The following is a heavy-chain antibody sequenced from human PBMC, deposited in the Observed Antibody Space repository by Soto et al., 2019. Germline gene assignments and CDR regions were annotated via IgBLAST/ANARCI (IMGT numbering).Heavy chain of an antibody. CDR3: ARPGDCSSTSCLYYFDY. Sequence: QVQLVQSGAEVKKPGASVKVSCKVSGYTFTSYGISWVRQAPGQGLEWMGWISAYNGNTNYAQKFQGRVTMTTDTPTSTAYVELRSLRSDDTAVYYCARPGDCSSTSCLYYFDYWGQGTLVTVSS. CDR1: GYTFTSYG. D-gene: IGHD2-2*01. J-gene: IGHJ4*02. CDR2: ISAYNGNT. V-gene: IGHV1-18*01.